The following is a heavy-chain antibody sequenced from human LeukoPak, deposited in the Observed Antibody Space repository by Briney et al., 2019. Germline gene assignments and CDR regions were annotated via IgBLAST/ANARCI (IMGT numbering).Heavy chain of an antibody. CDR3: AREKEQWLVQGEFDY. Sequence: SVKVSCKASGGTFSSYAISWVRQAPGQGLEWVERIIPIFGTANYAQKFQGRVTITTDESTSTAYMELSSLRSEDTAVYYCAREKEQWLVQGEFDYWGQGTLVTVSS. D-gene: IGHD6-19*01. CDR1: GGTFSSYA. J-gene: IGHJ4*02. V-gene: IGHV1-69*05. CDR2: IIPIFGTA.